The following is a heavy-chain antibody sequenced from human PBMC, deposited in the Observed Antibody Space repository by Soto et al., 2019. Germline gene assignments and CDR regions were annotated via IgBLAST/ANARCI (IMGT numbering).Heavy chain of an antibody. CDR3: AVSPAYYDFWSGYYSDDSYYSTDV. CDR1: GGSISSYY. D-gene: IGHD3-3*01. J-gene: IGHJ6*03. Sequence: SETLSLTCTVSGGSISSYYWSWIRQPPGKGLEWIGYIYYSGSTNYNPSLKSRVTISVDTSKNQFSLKLSSVTAADTAVYYCAVSPAYYDFWSGYYSDDSYYSTDVWGKGPTVTVSS. CDR2: IYYSGST. V-gene: IGHV4-59*08.